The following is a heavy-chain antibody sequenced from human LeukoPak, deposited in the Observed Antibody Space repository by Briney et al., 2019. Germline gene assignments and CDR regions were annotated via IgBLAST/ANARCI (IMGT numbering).Heavy chain of an antibody. Sequence: GGSLRLSCAASGFTVSSYWMHWVRQAPGKGLVWVSRINTDGSSTTYADSVKGRFTISRDNAKNTLYLQMNSLRAEDTAVYYCARGASAGPSQFDYWGQGTLVTVSS. J-gene: IGHJ4*02. CDR3: ARGASAGPSQFDY. V-gene: IGHV3-74*01. CDR2: INTDGSST. CDR1: GFTVSSYW. D-gene: IGHD3-3*01.